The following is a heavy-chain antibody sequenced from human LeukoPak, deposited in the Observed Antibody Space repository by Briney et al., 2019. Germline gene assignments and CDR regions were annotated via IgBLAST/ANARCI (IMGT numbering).Heavy chain of an antibody. J-gene: IGHJ4*02. D-gene: IGHD4-17*01. CDR1: GFIFSSSG. V-gene: IGHV3-30*02. CDR2: IRYDGSYN. CDR3: AKAMTTVTPFDY. Sequence: PGGSLRLSCAASGFIFSSSGMHWVRQAPGKGLEWAAFIRYDGSYNYYADSVKGRFTISRDSSKKTLYLQMNSLRVEDTAVYYCAKAMTTVTPFDYWGQGTLVTVSS.